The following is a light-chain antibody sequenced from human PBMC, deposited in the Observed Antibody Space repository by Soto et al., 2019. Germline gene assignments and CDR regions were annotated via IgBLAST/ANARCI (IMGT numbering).Light chain of an antibody. CDR2: GNN. J-gene: IGLJ1*01. CDR3: QSHDTSLSGSRV. CDR1: SSNIGAGYD. V-gene: IGLV1-40*01. Sequence: QRYPINRTGSSSNIGAGYDVHWYQQLPGTAPKLLIYGNNNRPSGVPDRFSGSKSGTSASLAITELLPEDEADYYCQSHDTSLSGSRVFGTGTKVTVL.